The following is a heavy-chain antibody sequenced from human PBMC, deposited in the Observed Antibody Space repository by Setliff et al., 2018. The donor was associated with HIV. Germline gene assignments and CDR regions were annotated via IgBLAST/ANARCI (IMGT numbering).Heavy chain of an antibody. CDR1: GFPFSGSA. J-gene: IGHJ6*02. Sequence: GSLRLSCVASGFPFSGSAVHWVRQPPGKGLECVGRIRSRSNSHATVYAAAVRGRFTISRDDSKNTAYLQMNSLKTEDTAMYYCTREDRIALATRNYYYFGMDVWGQGTTVTVSS. V-gene: IGHV3-73*01. CDR3: TREDRIALATRNYYYFGMDV. CDR2: IRSRSNSHAT. D-gene: IGHD6-13*01.